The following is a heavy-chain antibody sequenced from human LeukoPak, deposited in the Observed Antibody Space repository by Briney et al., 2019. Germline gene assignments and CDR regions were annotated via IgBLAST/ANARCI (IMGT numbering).Heavy chain of an antibody. CDR1: GYTFTSYD. D-gene: IGHD3-10*01. Sequence: ASVKVSCKASGYTFTSYDINWVRQATGQGLEWMGWMNPNSGNTGYAQKFQGRVTITRNTSISTAYMELSSLRSEDTAVYYCARDKTIRTDVLLWFGELIFDYWGQGTLVTVSS. V-gene: IGHV1-8*03. CDR2: MNPNSGNT. J-gene: IGHJ4*02. CDR3: ARDKTIRTDVLLWFGELIFDY.